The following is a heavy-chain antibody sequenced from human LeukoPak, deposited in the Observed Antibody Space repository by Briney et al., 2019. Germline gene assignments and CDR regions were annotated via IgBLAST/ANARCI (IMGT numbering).Heavy chain of an antibody. V-gene: IGHV3-23*01. D-gene: IGHD2-8*02. CDR2: ISAAGGNS. CDR1: GFSFSSYA. J-gene: IGHJ4*02. Sequence: GGSLRLSCVTSGFSFSSYAMSWVRQAPGKGLEWVSGISAAGGNSFYADSVKGRFTISRDNSNNTLHLQMNNMRVEDTAVYYCAKTQVVYYFDYWGQGNLATVSS. CDR3: AKTQVVYYFDY.